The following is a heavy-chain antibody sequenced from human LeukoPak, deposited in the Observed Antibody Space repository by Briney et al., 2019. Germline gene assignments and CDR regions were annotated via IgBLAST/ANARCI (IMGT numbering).Heavy chain of an antibody. J-gene: IGHJ4*02. CDR1: GFTFSSYE. V-gene: IGHV3-48*03. Sequence: PGGPLRLSCAASGFTFSSYEMNWVRQAPGKGLEWVSYISSSGSTIYYADSVKGRFTISRDNAKNSLYLQMNSLRAEDTAVYYCATEDGSYSRSPGFDYWGQGTLVTLSS. CDR3: ATEDGSYSRSPGFDY. CDR2: ISSSGSTI. D-gene: IGHD1-26*01.